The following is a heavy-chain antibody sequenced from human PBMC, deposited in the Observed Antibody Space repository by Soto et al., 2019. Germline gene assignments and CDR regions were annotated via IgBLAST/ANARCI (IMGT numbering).Heavy chain of an antibody. J-gene: IGHJ4*02. V-gene: IGHV1-69*13. D-gene: IGHD6-19*01. CDR2: IIPIFGTA. CDR3: ARDPGSSSSGWYHYFDY. Sequence: ASVKVSCKASGGTFSSYAISWVRQAPGQGLEWMGGIIPIFGTANYAQKFQGRVTITADESTSTAYMELSSLRSEDTAVYYCARDPGSSSSGWYHYFDYWGQGTLVTVSS. CDR1: GGTFSSYA.